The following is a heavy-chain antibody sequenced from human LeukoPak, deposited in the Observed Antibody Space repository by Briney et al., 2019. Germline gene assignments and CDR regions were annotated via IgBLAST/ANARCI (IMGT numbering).Heavy chain of an antibody. V-gene: IGHV4-39*07. CDR3: ASNRNYGWFDP. Sequence: SETLSLTCTVSGGSISSSSYYWGWIRQPPGKGLEWIGEINHSGSTNYNPSLKSRVTISVDTSKNQFSLKLSSVTAADTAVYYCASNRNYGWFDPWGQGTLVTVSS. J-gene: IGHJ5*02. CDR1: GGSISSSSYY. D-gene: IGHD1-7*01. CDR2: INHSGST.